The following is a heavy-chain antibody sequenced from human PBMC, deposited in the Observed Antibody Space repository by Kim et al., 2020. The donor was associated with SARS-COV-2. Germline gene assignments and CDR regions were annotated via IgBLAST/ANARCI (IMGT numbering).Heavy chain of an antibody. D-gene: IGHD6-13*01. CDR3: ASASAAAGTGVADY. CDR1: GFTFSSYS. CDR2: ISSSSSYI. Sequence: GGSLRLSCAASGFTFSSYSMNWVRQAPGKGLEWVSSISSSSSYIYYADSVKGRFTISRDNAKNSLYLQMNSLRAEDTAVYYCASASAAAGTGVADYWGQGTLVTVSS. J-gene: IGHJ4*02. V-gene: IGHV3-21*01.